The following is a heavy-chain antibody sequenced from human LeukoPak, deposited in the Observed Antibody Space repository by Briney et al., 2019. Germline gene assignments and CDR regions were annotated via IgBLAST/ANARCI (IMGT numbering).Heavy chain of an antibody. CDR1: GFTFSSYS. Sequence: GGSLRLSCAASGFTFSSYSLNWVRQAPGKGLEWVSSISTSSSYIYYAESVKGRFTISRDNAKNTLYLQMNSLRAEDTAVYYCARDYTYYYGSGPGSSGIDYWGQGTLVTVSS. D-gene: IGHD3-10*01. CDR2: ISTSSSYI. CDR3: ARDYTYYYGSGPGSSGIDY. V-gene: IGHV3-21*01. J-gene: IGHJ4*02.